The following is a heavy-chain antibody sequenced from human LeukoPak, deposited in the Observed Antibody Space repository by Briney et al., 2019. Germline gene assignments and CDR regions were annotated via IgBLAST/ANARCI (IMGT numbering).Heavy chain of an antibody. J-gene: IGHJ3*02. D-gene: IGHD6-13*01. V-gene: IGHV3-13*01. CDR1: GFTFRRYD. Sequence: PGGSLRLSCAASGFTFRRYDMHWVRHVTGKGLGWVSGLGPAGDAYSPGAVKGRFTISRENDKNSLYLQMNNLRVGDTALYYCVRSLGSSSWSVGGVFDIWGQGTLVTVSS. CDR2: LGPAGDA. CDR3: VRSLGSSSWSVGGVFDI.